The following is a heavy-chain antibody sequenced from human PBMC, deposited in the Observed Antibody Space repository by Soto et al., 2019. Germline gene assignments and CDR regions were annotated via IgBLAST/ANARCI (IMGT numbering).Heavy chain of an antibody. CDR2: IYNSGRT. D-gene: IGHD6-13*01. J-gene: IGHJ4*02. CDR1: GDSISRGAYY. CDR3: ARHVRGWQLMLDN. V-gene: IGHV4-30-4*08. Sequence: PSETLSLTCTVSGDSISRGAYYWTWIRQHPVKGLEWIGYIYNSGRTYYNLSLKSRVTISLDSSKNQFSLKLSSVTATDTAVYYCARHVRGWQLMLDNWGQGSLVTVSS.